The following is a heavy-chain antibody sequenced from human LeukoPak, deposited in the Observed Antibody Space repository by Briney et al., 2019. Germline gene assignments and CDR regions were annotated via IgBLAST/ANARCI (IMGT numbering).Heavy chain of an antibody. CDR2: IYSGGST. Sequence: GGSLRLSCAASGFTVSSNYMSWVRQAPGKGLEWVSVIYSGGSTYYADSVKGRFTISRDNSKNTLYLQMNSLRAEDTAVYYCARSSRPNYFDHWGQGTLVTVSS. D-gene: IGHD2-2*01. J-gene: IGHJ4*02. CDR1: GFTVSSNY. V-gene: IGHV3-53*01. CDR3: ARSSRPNYFDH.